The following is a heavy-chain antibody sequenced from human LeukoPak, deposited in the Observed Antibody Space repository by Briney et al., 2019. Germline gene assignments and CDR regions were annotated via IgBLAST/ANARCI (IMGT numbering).Heavy chain of an antibody. V-gene: IGHV4-4*07. J-gene: IGHJ4*02. Sequence: SETLSLTCTVSGGSIRSYYWIWIRQPAGKGLEWIGRIYTSGSTNYNPSLKSRVTMSVDTSKHQFSLKLSSVTAADTAVYYCARDGVAAAGAPTYYFDYRGQGTLVTVSS. CDR1: GGSIRSYY. CDR3: ARDGVAAAGAPTYYFDY. D-gene: IGHD6-13*01. CDR2: IYTSGST.